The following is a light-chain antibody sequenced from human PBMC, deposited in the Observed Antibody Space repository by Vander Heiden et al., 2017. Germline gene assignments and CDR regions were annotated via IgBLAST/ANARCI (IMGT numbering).Light chain of an antibody. Sequence: QSALTQPASVSGSPGQSITISCTGTSSYVGGYNYVSWYQQHPGKAPRFMIYDVTNRPSGVSNRFSGSKSGNTASLIISGLQAEDEADYYCSSYTSSSTHWVFGGGTKLTVL. V-gene: IGLV2-14*03. CDR1: SSYVGGYNY. J-gene: IGLJ3*02. CDR2: DVT. CDR3: SSYTSSSTHWV.